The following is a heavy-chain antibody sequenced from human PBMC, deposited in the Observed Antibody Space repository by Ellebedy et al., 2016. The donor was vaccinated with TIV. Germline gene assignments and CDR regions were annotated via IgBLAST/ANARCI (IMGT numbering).Heavy chain of an antibody. CDR3: ARGRRYHDTSAYYLDY. CDR2: INHSGST. J-gene: IGHJ4*02. D-gene: IGHD3-22*01. V-gene: IGHV4-34*01. CDR1: VGSFSGYY. Sequence: SETLSLXXAVYVGSFSGYYWSWIRQPPGNGLEWIGEINHSGSTNCNPSLRSRVTISVDTSKNQFSLKLSSVTATDTAVYWCARGRRYHDTSAYYLDYWGRGTLVTVSS.